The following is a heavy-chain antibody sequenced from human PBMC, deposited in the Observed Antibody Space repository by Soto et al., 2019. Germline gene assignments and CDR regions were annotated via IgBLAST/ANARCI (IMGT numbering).Heavy chain of an antibody. CDR3: AQTTGWPGFDF. V-gene: IGHV4-59*02. CDR1: GASVTSRY. Sequence: QVQLQESGPGLVKPSETMSLTCTASGASVTSRYWSWIRQSPGKGLEWIGHIYNGGSTKYNPSLKSRVIISVDMSRNQVSLKLTSVDAADTAVYYCAQTTGWPGFDFWGPGALVTVSS. CDR2: IYNGGST. D-gene: IGHD6-19*01. J-gene: IGHJ4*02.